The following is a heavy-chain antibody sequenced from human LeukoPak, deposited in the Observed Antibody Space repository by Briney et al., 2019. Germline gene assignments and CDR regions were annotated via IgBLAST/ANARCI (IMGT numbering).Heavy chain of an antibody. V-gene: IGHV3-7*01. CDR1: GFTFSSYW. CDR3: ARHTVTTYPYYYYYYGMDV. J-gene: IGHJ6*02. Sequence: GGSLRLSCAASGFTFSSYWMSWVRQAPGKGLEGVANIKQDGSEKYYVDSVKGRFTISRDNAKNSLYLQMNSLRAEDTAVYYCARHTVTTYPYYYYYYGMDVWGQGTTVTVSS. D-gene: IGHD4-17*01. CDR2: IKQDGSEK.